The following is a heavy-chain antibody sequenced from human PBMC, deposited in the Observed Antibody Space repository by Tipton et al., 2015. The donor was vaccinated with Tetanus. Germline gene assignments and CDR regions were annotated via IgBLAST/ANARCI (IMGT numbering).Heavy chain of an antibody. D-gene: IGHD2-8*01. CDR2: VYSSGST. J-gene: IGHJ1*01. CDR1: SASISSSDYY. Sequence: LRLSCTVSSASISSSDYYWGWIRQPPGKGLEWIGNVYSSGSTYYNPSLKGRVTISVDTSTTQFSLRLNSVTAADTAIYYCVANDGGLEHGQHWGQGTLVTVSS. V-gene: IGHV4-39*07. CDR3: VANDGGLEHGQH.